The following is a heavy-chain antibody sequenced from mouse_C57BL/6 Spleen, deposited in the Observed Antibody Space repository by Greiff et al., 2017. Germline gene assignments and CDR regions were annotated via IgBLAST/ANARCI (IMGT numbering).Heavy chain of an antibody. Sequence: QVQLQQSGAELVKPGASVKISCKASGYAFSSYWMNWVKQRPGKGLEWIGQIYPGDGDTNYNGKFKGKATLTADKSSSTAYMQLSSLTSEDSAVYFCARSVLGSSYVYWYFDVWGTGTTVTVSS. CDR1: GYAFSSYW. D-gene: IGHD1-1*01. V-gene: IGHV1-80*01. CDR3: ARSVLGSSYVYWYFDV. CDR2: IYPGDGDT. J-gene: IGHJ1*03.